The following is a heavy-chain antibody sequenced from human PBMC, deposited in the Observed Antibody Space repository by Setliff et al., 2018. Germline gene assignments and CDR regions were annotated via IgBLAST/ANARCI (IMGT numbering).Heavy chain of an antibody. CDR3: ARGYYYGSGTDY. J-gene: IGHJ4*02. CDR2: IYYSGST. CDR1: GGSVSSSSYY. V-gene: IGHV4-39*07. D-gene: IGHD3-10*01. Sequence: SETLSLTCTVSGGSVSSSSYYWGWIRQPPGKGLEWIGSIYYSGSTYYNPSLKSRVTISVDTSKNQFSLKLSSVTAADTAVYYCARGYYYGSGTDYWGQGTLVTVSS.